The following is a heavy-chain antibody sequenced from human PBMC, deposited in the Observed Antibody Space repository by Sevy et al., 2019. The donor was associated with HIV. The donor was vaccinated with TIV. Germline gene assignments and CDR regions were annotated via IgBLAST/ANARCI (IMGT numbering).Heavy chain of an antibody. CDR1: GYTFTSYG. CDR2: ISAYNGNT. D-gene: IGHD3-22*01. Sequence: DAVKVSCKASGYTFTSYGISWVRQAPRQGLERMGWISAYNGNTNYAQKLQGRVTMTTDTSTSTAYMELRSLRSDDTAVYYSARDDSSGYDLADYWGQGTLVTVSS. V-gene: IGHV1-18*01. J-gene: IGHJ4*02. CDR3: ARDDSSGYDLADY.